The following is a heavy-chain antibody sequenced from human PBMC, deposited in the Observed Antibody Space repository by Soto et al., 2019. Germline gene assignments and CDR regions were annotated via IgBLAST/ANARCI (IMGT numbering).Heavy chain of an antibody. CDR1: GFTFSSYG. CDR3: ARHLLWCGELYPCDY. D-gene: IGHD3-10*01. Sequence: EVQLVESGGGLVQPGGSLRLSCAASGFTFSSYGMSWVRQAPGKGLEWVANIKQDGSEKYYVDSVKGRFTISRDNAKNALYLQMNNLRAEDRAVYYCARHLLWCGELYPCDYWGQGTLVLVSS. V-gene: IGHV3-7*05. J-gene: IGHJ4*02. CDR2: IKQDGSEK.